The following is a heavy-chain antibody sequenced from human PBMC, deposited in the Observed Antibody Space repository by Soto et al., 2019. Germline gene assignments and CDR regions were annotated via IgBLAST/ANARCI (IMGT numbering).Heavy chain of an antibody. V-gene: IGHV4-59*01. J-gene: IGHJ6*02. D-gene: IGHD5-18*01. CDR1: GGSISSYY. CDR2: IYYSGST. Sequence: SETLSLTCTVSGGSISSYYWSWIRQPPGKGLEWIGYIYYSGSTNYNPSLKSRVTISVDTSKNQFSLKLSSVTAADTAVYYYARDWRGYSYGYYYYYGMDVWGQGTTVTVSS. CDR3: ARDWRGYSYGYYYYYGMDV.